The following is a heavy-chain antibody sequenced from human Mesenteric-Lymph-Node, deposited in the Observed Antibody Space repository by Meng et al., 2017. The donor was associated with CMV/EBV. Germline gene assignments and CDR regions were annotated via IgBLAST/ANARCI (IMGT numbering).Heavy chain of an antibody. V-gene: IGHV4-39*07. D-gene: IGHD5-24*01. J-gene: IGHJ6*02. CDR3: ARGMAMTYYYGMDV. CDR2: IYYSGST. Sequence: SETLSLTCTVSGGSISSSNSYWGWVRQPPGKGLEWIGTIYYSGSTYYNPSLKSRVTISVDTSKNQFSLKLSSVTAADTAVYYCARGMAMTYYYGMDVWGQGTTVTVSS. CDR1: GGSISSSNSY.